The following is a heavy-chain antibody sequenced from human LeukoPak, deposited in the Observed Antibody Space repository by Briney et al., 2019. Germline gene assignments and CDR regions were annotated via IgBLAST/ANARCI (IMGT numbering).Heavy chain of an antibody. D-gene: IGHD5-18*01. V-gene: IGHV4-59*02. CDR2: VYYSGST. Sequence: SETLSLTCTVSGVPVYSYYWSWIRLPPGKGLEWIAYVYYSGSTNSNPSLKSRVTMSVDTSKNQFSLKLSSVTAADTAVYYCARHTAGYSFAYPFDYWGQGTLVTVSS. CDR3: ARHTAGYSFAYPFDY. CDR1: GVPVYSYY. J-gene: IGHJ4*02.